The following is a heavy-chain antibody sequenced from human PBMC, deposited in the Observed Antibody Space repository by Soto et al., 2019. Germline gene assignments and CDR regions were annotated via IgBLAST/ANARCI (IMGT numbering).Heavy chain of an antibody. V-gene: IGHV3-72*01. J-gene: IGHJ4*02. CDR1: GFTFSDYY. Sequence: EVHLVQSGGGLVQPGGSLRLSCAASGFTFSDYYMDWVRRAPGKGLEWVGRIRNKANNYATEYAASLKGRVTFSRDGSENSLYLQMNSLETEDTAVYWCTREKRYYNNLTSFYFDNWGQGTLVTVSS. D-gene: IGHD3-10*01. CDR2: IRNKANNYAT. CDR3: TREKRYYNNLTSFYFDN.